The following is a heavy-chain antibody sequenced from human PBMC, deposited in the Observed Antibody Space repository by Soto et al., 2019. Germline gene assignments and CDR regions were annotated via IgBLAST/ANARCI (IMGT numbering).Heavy chain of an antibody. CDR2: IYWDDDK. CDR3: AHSRCGGDCLQSYPSHYYYGMDV. Sequence: QITLKESGPTLVKPTQTLTLTCTFSGFSLSTSGVSVGWIRQPPGTALEWLALIYWDDDKRYSPSLKSRLTNTKDTSKTQVVLRMTNMAPVDTATYYCAHSRCGGDCLQSYPSHYYYGMDVWGQGTTVTVSS. V-gene: IGHV2-5*02. CDR1: GFSLSTSGVS. J-gene: IGHJ6*02. D-gene: IGHD2-21*02.